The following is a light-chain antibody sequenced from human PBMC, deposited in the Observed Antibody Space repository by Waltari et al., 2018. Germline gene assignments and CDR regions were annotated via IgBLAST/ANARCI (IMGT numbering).Light chain of an antibody. Sequence: DIQMTQSPSSVSASVGDRVPITCRASQGISSSLAWYQQKPGKVPNLLIYAASSLQSGVPSRFSGSGSGTDFTLTISSLQPEDSATYYGQQAKSFPLTFGPGTKVDIK. CDR3: QQAKSFPLT. CDR2: AAS. CDR1: QGISSS. V-gene: IGKV1-12*01. J-gene: IGKJ3*01.